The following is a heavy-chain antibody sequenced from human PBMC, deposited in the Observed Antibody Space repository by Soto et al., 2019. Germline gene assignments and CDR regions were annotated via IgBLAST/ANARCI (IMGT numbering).Heavy chain of an antibody. V-gene: IGHV3-48*03. D-gene: IGHD1-20*01. CDR1: GFTFNDFE. J-gene: IGHJ4*02. Sequence: EVQLLESGGGLVQPGGSLRLSCGVSGFTFNDFEMNWVRQAPGKGLEWLAYIDGSGTNKNYADSVRGRFTISRDNPNNALFLQMSSLSAADTAIDYCARGLARYNSWGPGTLVSLPS. CDR3: ARGLARYNS. CDR2: IDGSGTNK.